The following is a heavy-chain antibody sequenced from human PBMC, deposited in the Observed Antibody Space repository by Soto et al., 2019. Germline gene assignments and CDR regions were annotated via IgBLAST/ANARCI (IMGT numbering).Heavy chain of an antibody. CDR2: ISGSGGST. CDR1: GFTFSSYA. Sequence: GGSLRLSCAASGFTFSSYAMSWVRQAPGKGLEWVSAISGSGGSTYYADSVKGRFTISRDNSKNTLYLQMNSLRAEDTAVYYCAKEPVVVPAAIPTTDYWGQGTLVTVSS. D-gene: IGHD2-2*02. CDR3: AKEPVVVPAAIPTTDY. V-gene: IGHV3-23*01. J-gene: IGHJ4*02.